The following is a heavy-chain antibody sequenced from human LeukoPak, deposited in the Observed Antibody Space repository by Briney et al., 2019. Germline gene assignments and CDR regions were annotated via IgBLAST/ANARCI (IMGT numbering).Heavy chain of an antibody. V-gene: IGHV4-59*01. Sequence: SETLSLTCTVSGGSISSYYWSWIRQPPGKGLEWIGYIYYNGRTNYNPSLKSRVTISVDTSKNQFSLKLSSVTAADTAVYYCARRGPGGRAFDIWGQGTMVPVSS. D-gene: IGHD3-10*01. CDR2: IYYNGRT. CDR3: ARRGPGGRAFDI. CDR1: GGSISSYY. J-gene: IGHJ3*02.